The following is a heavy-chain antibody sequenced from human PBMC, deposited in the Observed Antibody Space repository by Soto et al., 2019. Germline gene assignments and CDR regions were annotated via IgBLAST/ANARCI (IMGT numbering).Heavy chain of an antibody. V-gene: IGHV4-34*01. Sequence: SETLSLTCAVYGGSFSGYYWSWIRQPPGKGLEWIGEINHSGSPNYNPSLKSRVTISVDPSKNQFSLKLSSVTAADTAVYYCARGRKTGTTEVVDAFDIWGQGTRVTVSS. J-gene: IGHJ3*02. D-gene: IGHD1-7*01. CDR1: GGSFSGYY. CDR2: INHSGSP. CDR3: ARGRKTGTTEVVDAFDI.